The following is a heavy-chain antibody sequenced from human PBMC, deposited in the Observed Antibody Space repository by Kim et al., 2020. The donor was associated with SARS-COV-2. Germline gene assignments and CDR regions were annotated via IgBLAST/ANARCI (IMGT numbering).Heavy chain of an antibody. J-gene: IGHJ6*02. V-gene: IGHV3-23*01. CDR1: GFIFMNYA. CDR3: AKSVREYYYYYGLDV. CDR2: ISGSGGST. Sequence: GGSLRLSCDASGFIFMNYAMTWVRQAPGKGLEWVAAISGSGGSTDYVDSVKGRFTISRDTSKETVYLQMSSLRAEDTAVYFCAKSVREYYYYYGLDVWGQGTTVIVSS. D-gene: IGHD1-26*01.